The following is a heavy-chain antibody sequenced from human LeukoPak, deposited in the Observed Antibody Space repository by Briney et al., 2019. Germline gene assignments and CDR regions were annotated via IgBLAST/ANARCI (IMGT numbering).Heavy chain of an antibody. J-gene: IGHJ3*02. D-gene: IGHD5-24*01. CDR1: GGSISSYY. Sequence: PSETLSLTCTVSGGSISSYYWSWLRQPPGKGLEWIGYIYYSGSTNYNPSLKSRVTISVDTSKNQFSLKLSSVTAADTAVYYCARGLLDGYTHPAAFDIWGQGTMVTVPS. CDR3: ARGLLDGYTHPAAFDI. V-gene: IGHV4-59*01. CDR2: IYYSGST.